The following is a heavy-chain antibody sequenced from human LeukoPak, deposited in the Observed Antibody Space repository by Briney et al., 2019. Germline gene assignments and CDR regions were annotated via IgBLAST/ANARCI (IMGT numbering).Heavy chain of an antibody. J-gene: IGHJ4*02. CDR1: GYSISSGYY. D-gene: IGHD5-12*01. CDR3: ARGLSGYEKSTI. V-gene: IGHV4-38-2*02. CDR2: IYHSGST. Sequence: ASETLSLTCTVSGYSISSGYYWGWIRQPPGKGLEWIGGIYHSGSTYYNPSLKSRVTISVDTSKNQFSLKLSSVTAADTAVYYCARGLSGYEKSTIWGQGTLVTVSS.